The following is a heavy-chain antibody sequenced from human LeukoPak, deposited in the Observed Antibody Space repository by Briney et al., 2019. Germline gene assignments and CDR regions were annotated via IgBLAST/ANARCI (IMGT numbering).Heavy chain of an antibody. CDR2: IWYDGSNK. Sequence: PGGSLRLSCAASGFTFSSYGMHWVRQAPGKGLEGVAVIWYDGSNKYYADSVKGRFTISRDNSKNTLYLQMNSLRAEDTAVYYCARESGCSSTSCYTLPSYYYYGMDVWGQGTTVTVSS. CDR1: GFTFSSYG. V-gene: IGHV3-33*01. CDR3: ARESGCSSTSCYTLPSYYYYGMDV. D-gene: IGHD2-2*02. J-gene: IGHJ6*02.